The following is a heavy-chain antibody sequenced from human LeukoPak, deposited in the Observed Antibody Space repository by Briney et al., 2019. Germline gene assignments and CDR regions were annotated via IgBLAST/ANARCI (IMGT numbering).Heavy chain of an antibody. V-gene: IGHV3-7*05. CDR1: GFTFSSYW. CDR2: IKQDGSDN. CDR3: ARDHGYSYDRFLDY. Sequence: GGSLRLSCAASGFTFSSYWMSWVRQAPGKGLEWVANIKQDGSDNYYVDSVKGRFTISRDNAKNSLYLQMNSLRAEDTAVYYCARDHGYSYDRFLDYWGQGTLVTVSS. J-gene: IGHJ4*02. D-gene: IGHD5-18*01.